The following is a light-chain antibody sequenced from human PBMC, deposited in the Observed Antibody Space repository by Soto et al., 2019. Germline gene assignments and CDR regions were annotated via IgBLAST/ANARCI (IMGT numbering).Light chain of an antibody. Sequence: DIQMTQSPSSLSAAVGDRVTITCQASQDISNYLNVYQQKLGKAPKLLIYDASNLETGVPSRFSGSGSGTDFTFTISSLQPKDIATYYCQQYSHLITFGQGTRLEIK. J-gene: IGKJ5*01. CDR2: DAS. CDR1: QDISNY. CDR3: QQYSHLIT. V-gene: IGKV1-33*01.